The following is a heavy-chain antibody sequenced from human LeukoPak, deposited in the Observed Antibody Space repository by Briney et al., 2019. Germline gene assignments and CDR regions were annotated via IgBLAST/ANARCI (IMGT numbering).Heavy chain of an antibody. J-gene: IGHJ4*02. CDR1: GGSISSYY. CDR2: IYTSGST. Sequence: PSETLSLTCTVSGGSISSYYWSWLRQPAGKGLEWIGRIYTSGSTNYNPSLKSRVTMSVDTSKNQSSLKLSSVTAADTAVYYCARELYYYDSSGYYTHFDYWGQGTLVTVSS. D-gene: IGHD3-22*01. V-gene: IGHV4-4*07. CDR3: ARELYYYDSSGYYTHFDY.